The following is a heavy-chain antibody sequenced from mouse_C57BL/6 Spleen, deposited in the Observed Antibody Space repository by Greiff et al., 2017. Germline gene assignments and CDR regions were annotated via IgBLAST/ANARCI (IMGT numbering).Heavy chain of an antibody. Sequence: VQLQQSGAELMKPGASVKLSCKATGYTFTGYWIEWVKQRPGHGLEWIGEILPGSGSTNYNETFKGKATFTADTSSNTAYMQLSSLTTEDSAIYYCARRGVYFDSLYYAMDYWGQGTSVTVSS. D-gene: IGHD2-4*01. V-gene: IGHV1-9*01. CDR2: ILPGSGST. CDR3: ARRGVYFDSLYYAMDY. J-gene: IGHJ4*01. CDR1: GYTFTGYW.